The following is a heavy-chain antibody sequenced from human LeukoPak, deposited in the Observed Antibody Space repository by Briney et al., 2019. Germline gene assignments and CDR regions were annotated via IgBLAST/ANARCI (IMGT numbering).Heavy chain of an antibody. CDR2: IYSGGGT. D-gene: IGHD3-10*01. CDR3: ASPYYYASGSFDV. J-gene: IGHJ4*02. Sequence: GGSLRLSCAASGFTLSSNYISWVRQAPGKGLEWVSVIYSGGGTNYADSVKGRFTISRDNSKNTLYLQMNSLRAEDTSVYYCASPYYYASGSFDVWGQGTLVTVSS. CDR1: GFTLSSNY. V-gene: IGHV3-53*01.